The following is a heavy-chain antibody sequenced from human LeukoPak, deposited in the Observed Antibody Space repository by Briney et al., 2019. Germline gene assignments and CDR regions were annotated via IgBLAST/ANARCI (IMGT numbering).Heavy chain of an antibody. CDR1: GFTFSSNY. CDR3: ARGRAYSGSDPADY. CDR2: IYSGGTT. J-gene: IGHJ4*02. Sequence: GGSLRLSCAASGFTFSSNYLTWVRQAPGNGLEWVSVIYSGGTTYYADSVKGRFTISRDNSKNTLYLQMNSLRAEDTAVYYCARGRAYSGSDPADYWGQGTLVTVSS. D-gene: IGHD5-12*01. V-gene: IGHV3-53*01.